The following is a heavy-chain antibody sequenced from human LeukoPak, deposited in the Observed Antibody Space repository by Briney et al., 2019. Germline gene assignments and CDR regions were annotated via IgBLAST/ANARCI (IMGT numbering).Heavy chain of an antibody. D-gene: IGHD3-16*01. V-gene: IGHV3-11*01. Sequence: GGSLRLSCAASGFIFSDYCMVWIRQAPGKGLEWVAYISSGGDTFFYADSVKGRFTISRDNSGDSLYLQMNSLRAEDTAVYYCARGDGVYDYVWGRSYWGQGTLVTVSS. CDR1: GFIFSDYC. J-gene: IGHJ4*02. CDR2: ISSGGDTF. CDR3: ARGDGVYDYVWGRSY.